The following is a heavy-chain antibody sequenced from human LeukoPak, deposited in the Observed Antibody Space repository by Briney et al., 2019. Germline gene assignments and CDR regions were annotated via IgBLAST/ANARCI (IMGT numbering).Heavy chain of an antibody. J-gene: IGHJ3*02. CDR1: GYSFTSYW. Sequence: GGSLKISCKGSGYSFTSYWIGWVRQMPGKGLEWMGIIYPGDSDTRYSPSFQGQVTISADKSISTAYLQWSSLKASDTAMYYCARDYYDSSGYSVPAFDIWGQGTMVTVSS. CDR2: IYPGDSDT. CDR3: ARDYYDSSGYSVPAFDI. V-gene: IGHV5-51*01. D-gene: IGHD3-22*01.